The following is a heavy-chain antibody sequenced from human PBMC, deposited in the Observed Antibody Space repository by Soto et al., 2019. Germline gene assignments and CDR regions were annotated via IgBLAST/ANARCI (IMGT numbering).Heavy chain of an antibody. CDR2: ISYDGSNK. J-gene: IGHJ6*02. CDR3: AKTVDSRYYYYYYGMDV. D-gene: IGHD4-17*01. CDR1: GFTFSSYG. V-gene: IGHV3-30*18. Sequence: PGWSLRLSCTGSGFTFSSYGMHWVRQAPGKGLEWGAVISYDGSNKYYADSVKGRFTISRDNSKNTLCLQMNSLRAEDTAVYYCAKTVDSRYYYYYYGMDVWGQGTTVTVSS.